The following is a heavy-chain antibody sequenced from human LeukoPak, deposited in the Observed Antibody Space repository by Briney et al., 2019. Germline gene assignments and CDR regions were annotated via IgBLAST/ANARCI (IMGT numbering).Heavy chain of an antibody. CDR1: GFTFITYA. CDR3: AGGQVVDY. D-gene: IGHD1-26*01. Sequence: PGGSLRLSCAASGFTFITYAMSWVRQAPGKGLEWVSAIDGSGGSTYYADSVKGRFTISRDNSKNTLYLQTNSLRAEDTVIYYCAGGQVVDYWGQGTLVTVSS. CDR2: IDGSGGST. J-gene: IGHJ4*02. V-gene: IGHV3-23*01.